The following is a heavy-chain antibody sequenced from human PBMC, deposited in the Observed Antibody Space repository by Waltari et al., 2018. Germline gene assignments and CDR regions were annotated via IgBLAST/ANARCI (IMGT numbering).Heavy chain of an antibody. V-gene: IGHV3-74*01. Sequence: EVELVESGGGLFQPGGSLRLSCEGSGFTFSDYWVHWVRQGPGKGLEWVARINMDGSTRNYADSVQGRFTISRDNARNTLYLQMNSLRVEDTAVYYCARAGSYRFDYWGQGTLVTVSS. CDR1: GFTFSDYW. J-gene: IGHJ4*02. CDR3: ARAGSYRFDY. D-gene: IGHD1-26*01. CDR2: INMDGSTR.